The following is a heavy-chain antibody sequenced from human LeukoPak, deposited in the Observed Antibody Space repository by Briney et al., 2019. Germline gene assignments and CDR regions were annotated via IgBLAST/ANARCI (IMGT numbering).Heavy chain of an antibody. CDR1: SFTFSRYW. CDR2: IYSDGGGT. Sequence: GGSLRLSCAASSFTFSRYWMHWVRQAPGKGLVWVSRIYSDGGGTSYADSVMGRFTISRDNAKNTLYPQMKSLRAEDTAVYYCARGRSGSPIPEDYWGQGTLVTVSS. D-gene: IGHD2-2*02. CDR3: ARGRSGSPIPEDY. V-gene: IGHV3-74*01. J-gene: IGHJ4*02.